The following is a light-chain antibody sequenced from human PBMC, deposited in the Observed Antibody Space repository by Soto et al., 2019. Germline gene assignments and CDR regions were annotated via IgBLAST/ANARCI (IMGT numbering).Light chain of an antibody. CDR3: QQSYSTLLLT. CDR2: AAS. Sequence: LQMTQSPSSLSASVGDRVTITCRASQSISSYLNWYQQKPGKAPKLLIYAASSLQSGVPSRFSGSGSGTDFTLTISSLQPEDFATYYCQQSYSTLLLTFGPGTKVDIK. CDR1: QSISSY. J-gene: IGKJ3*01. V-gene: IGKV1-39*01.